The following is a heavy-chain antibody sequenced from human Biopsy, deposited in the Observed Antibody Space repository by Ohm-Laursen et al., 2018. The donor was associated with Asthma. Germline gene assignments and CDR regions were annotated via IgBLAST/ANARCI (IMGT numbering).Heavy chain of an antibody. Sequence: GSLILSCAASGFTFSDYYMSWIRQAPGKGLEWVSYISSSGGTIYYADSVKGRFTISRDNAQNSLFLQMTSLGAEDTAVYYCASECTVATCPLDHWGQGALVTVSS. CDR1: GFTFSDYY. CDR3: ASECTVATCPLDH. CDR2: ISSSGGTI. J-gene: IGHJ4*02. V-gene: IGHV3-11*01. D-gene: IGHD2-8*02.